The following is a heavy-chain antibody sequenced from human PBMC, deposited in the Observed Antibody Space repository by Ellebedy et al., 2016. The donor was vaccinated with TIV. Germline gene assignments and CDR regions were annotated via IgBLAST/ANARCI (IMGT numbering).Heavy chain of an antibody. J-gene: IGHJ4*02. CDR1: GGTFSSYA. D-gene: IGHD2-8*02. CDR3: ASLPWWSEGYYFDY. CDR2: IIPIFGTA. V-gene: IGHV1-69*13. Sequence: SVKVSXXASGGTFSSYAISWVRQAPGQGLEWMGGIIPIFGTANYAQKFQGRVTITADESTSTAYMELSSLRSEDTAVYYCASLPWWSEGYYFDYWGQGTLVTVSS.